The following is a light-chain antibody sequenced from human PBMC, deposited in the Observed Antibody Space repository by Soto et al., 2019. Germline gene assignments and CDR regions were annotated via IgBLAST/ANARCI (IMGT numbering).Light chain of an antibody. CDR3: LQHKSYPFT. CDR2: TAF. CDR1: QDIRND. V-gene: IGKV1-17*01. J-gene: IGKJ3*01. Sequence: DIQMTQSPSSLSASVGDRVTITCRASQDIRNDLGWFQQKPGKATKRLIYTAFSLQSGVPSRFSGSGSGTEFTLTVSSLHPEDFATYYCLQHKSYPFTFGPGTKVDIK.